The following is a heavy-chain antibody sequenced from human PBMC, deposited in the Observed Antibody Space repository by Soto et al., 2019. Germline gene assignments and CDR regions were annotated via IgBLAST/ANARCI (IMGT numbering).Heavy chain of an antibody. CDR1: GGSISHSSYY. V-gene: IGHV4-39*01. J-gene: IGHJ4*02. Sequence: SETLSLNRTVFGGSISHSSYYWGWVRQPPGKGLEWIGSIYYSGSTYYNPSLKSRVTISVDTSKNQFSLKLSSVTAADTAVYYCASSYYDFWSGPDYWGQGTLVTVSS. CDR2: IYYSGST. D-gene: IGHD3-3*01. CDR3: ASSYYDFWSGPDY.